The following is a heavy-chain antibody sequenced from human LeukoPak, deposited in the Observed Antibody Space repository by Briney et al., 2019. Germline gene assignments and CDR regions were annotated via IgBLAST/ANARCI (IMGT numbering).Heavy chain of an antibody. J-gene: IGHJ4*02. CDR3: ARAVGVQLWSNFFDY. CDR1: GYTFTSYG. D-gene: IGHD5-18*01. V-gene: IGHV1-18*01. Sequence: ASVKVSCKASGYTFTSYGISCVRQAPGQGLEWMGWISAYNGNTNYAQKLQGRVTMTTDTSTSTAYMELRSLRSDDTAVYYCARAVGVQLWSNFFDYWGQGTLVTVSS. CDR2: ISAYNGNT.